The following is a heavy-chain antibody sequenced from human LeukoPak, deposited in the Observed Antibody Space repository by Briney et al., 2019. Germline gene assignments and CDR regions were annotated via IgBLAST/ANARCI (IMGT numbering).Heavy chain of an antibody. Sequence: GSLILSCVVSGFTFRNYAMSWVRQAPGKGLEWVSGVGGGGDRIFYADSVKGRFTISRDNSKNTLYLQVNCLRAEDTAVYYCAKDSRGYNRPIDTWGQGTLVTVSS. V-gene: IGHV3-23*01. CDR1: GFTFRNYA. CDR2: VGGGGDRI. D-gene: IGHD3-22*01. J-gene: IGHJ4*02. CDR3: AKDSRGYNRPIDT.